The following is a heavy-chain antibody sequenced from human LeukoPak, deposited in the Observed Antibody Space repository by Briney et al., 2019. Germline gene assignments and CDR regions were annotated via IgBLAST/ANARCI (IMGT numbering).Heavy chain of an antibody. CDR3: ARLADSDDYNSLPPYDAFDI. V-gene: IGHV4-59*08. J-gene: IGHJ3*02. CDR1: GGSISRYY. CDR2: IYYSGST. Sequence: SETLSLTCTVSGGSISRYYWSWIRQPPGKGLEWIGYIYYSGSTNYSPSLKSRVTISVDTSKNQFSLKLSSVTAAGTALYYCARLADSDDYNSLPPYDAFDIWGQGTMVTVSS. D-gene: IGHD5-24*01.